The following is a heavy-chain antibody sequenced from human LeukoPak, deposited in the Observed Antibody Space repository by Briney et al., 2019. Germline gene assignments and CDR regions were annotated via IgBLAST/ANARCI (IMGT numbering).Heavy chain of an antibody. CDR2: ISGSGGST. CDR1: GFTFSSYA. CDR3: AKFWVLSRSSGYFDY. J-gene: IGHJ4*02. V-gene: IGHV3-23*01. D-gene: IGHD6-6*01. Sequence: PGGSLRLSCAASGFTFSSYAMSWVRQASGKGLEWVSAISGSGGSTYYADSVKGRFTISRDNSKNTLYLQMNSLRAEDTAVYYCAKFWVLSRSSGYFDYWGQGTLVTVSS.